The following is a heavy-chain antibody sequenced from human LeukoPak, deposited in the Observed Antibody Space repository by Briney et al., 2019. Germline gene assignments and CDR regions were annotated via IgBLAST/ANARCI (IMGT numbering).Heavy chain of an antibody. Sequence: PGGSLRLSCAASGFTFSSYAMSWVRQAPGKGLEWVAVIWYDGSNKYYADSVKGRFTISRDNSKNTLYLQMNSLRAEDTAVYYCARDSGYECYFDYWGQGTLVTVSS. V-gene: IGHV3-33*08. D-gene: IGHD5-12*01. CDR2: IWYDGSNK. CDR1: GFTFSSYA. J-gene: IGHJ4*02. CDR3: ARDSGYECYFDY.